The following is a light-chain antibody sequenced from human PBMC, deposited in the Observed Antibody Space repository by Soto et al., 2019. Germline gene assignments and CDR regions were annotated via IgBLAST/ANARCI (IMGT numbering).Light chain of an antibody. V-gene: IGKV1-5*03. J-gene: IGKJ2*01. CDR1: QSISSW. Sequence: DIQMTQSPSTLSASVEDRVTITCRASQSISSWLAWYQQKPGKAPKLLIYKASSLESGVPSRFSGSGSGTEFPITISSLQPDDCATYYCQQYSSYPYTFGQGTKLEIK. CDR3: QQYSSYPYT. CDR2: KAS.